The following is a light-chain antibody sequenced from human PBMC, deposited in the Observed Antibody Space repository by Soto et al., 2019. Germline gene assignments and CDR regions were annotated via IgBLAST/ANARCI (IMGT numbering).Light chain of an antibody. CDR1: SSDVGAYKY. V-gene: IGLV2-8*01. CDR3: SSHAGNNTGV. CDR2: EVS. Sequence: QSALTQPPAASGSPGQSVTISCTGTSSDVGAYKYVSWYQQHPGKAPKLLIYEVSQRPSGVPDRFSGSKSGNTASLTVSGLQAEDEADYYCSSHAGNNTGVLGGGTKVTVL. J-gene: IGLJ3*02.